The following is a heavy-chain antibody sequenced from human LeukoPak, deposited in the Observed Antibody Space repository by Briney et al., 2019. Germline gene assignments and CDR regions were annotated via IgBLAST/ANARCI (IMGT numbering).Heavy chain of an antibody. CDR1: GGSIRSYY. D-gene: IGHD6-13*01. J-gene: IGHJ4*02. V-gene: IGHV4-59*01. CDR2: IYYSGST. Sequence: SETLSLTCTVSGGSIRSYYWSWIRQPPGKGLEWIGYIYYSGSTNYNPSLKSRVTISVDTSKNQFSLKLNSVTTADTAVYYCARGSSSWYPFDYWGQGTLVTVSS. CDR3: ARGSSSWYPFDY.